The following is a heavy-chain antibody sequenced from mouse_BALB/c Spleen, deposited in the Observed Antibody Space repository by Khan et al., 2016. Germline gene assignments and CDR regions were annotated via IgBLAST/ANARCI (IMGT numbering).Heavy chain of an antibody. CDR2: IFPGNVNT. Sequence: QVQLQQSGPELVKPGTSVRISCKAPGYTFTNYYIHWLKQGPGQGLDWIGWIFPGNVNTKYNEKFKGKATLTVDKSSTTVYMNLSSLTSEDSAVYFCARHYRYSWFVYWGQGTLVTVSA. CDR3: ARHYRYSWFVY. D-gene: IGHD2-14*01. V-gene: IGHV1S56*01. CDR1: GYTFTNYY. J-gene: IGHJ3*01.